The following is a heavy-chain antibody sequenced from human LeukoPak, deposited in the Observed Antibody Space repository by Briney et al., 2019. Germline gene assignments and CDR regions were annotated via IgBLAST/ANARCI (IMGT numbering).Heavy chain of an antibody. CDR3: ASHFWNYYRIDY. Sequence: GESLRLSCAASGFSFSTYTMNWARQAPGKGLEWVSSISGSGSYIYYSDSVKGRFTISRDNAKNSLSLQMNSLRAEDTAIYYCASHFWNYYRIDYWGQGILVIVSA. CDR1: GFSFSTYT. V-gene: IGHV3-21*01. CDR2: ISGSGSYI. D-gene: IGHD3-3*02. J-gene: IGHJ4*02.